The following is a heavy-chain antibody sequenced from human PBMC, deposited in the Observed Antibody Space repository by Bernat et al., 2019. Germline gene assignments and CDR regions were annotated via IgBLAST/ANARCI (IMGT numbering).Heavy chain of an antibody. CDR1: GGSISSSSYY. Sequence: QLQLQESGPGLVKPSETLSLTCTVSGGSISSSSYYWGWIRQPPGKGLEWIGSIYYSGSTYYNPSLKSRVTISVDTSKNQFSLKLSSVTAADTAVYYCARGSSYYDSSGYDFDYWGQGTLVTVSS. D-gene: IGHD3-22*01. V-gene: IGHV4-39*07. CDR2: IYYSGST. CDR3: ARGSSYYDSSGYDFDY. J-gene: IGHJ4*02.